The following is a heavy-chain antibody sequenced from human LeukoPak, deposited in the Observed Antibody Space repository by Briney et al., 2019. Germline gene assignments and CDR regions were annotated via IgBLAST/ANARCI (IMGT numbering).Heavy chain of an antibody. CDR2: IKQDGSEK. CDR3: ARESRIAVANLWYYYYYMDV. J-gene: IGHJ6*03. CDR1: GFTFSSYG. D-gene: IGHD6-19*01. Sequence: PGGSLRLSCAASGFTFSSYGMHWVRQAPGKGLEWVANIKQDGSEKYYVDSVKGRFTISRDNAKNSLYLQMNSPRAEDTAVYYCARESRIAVANLWYYYYYMDVWGKGTTVTVSS. V-gene: IGHV3-7*01.